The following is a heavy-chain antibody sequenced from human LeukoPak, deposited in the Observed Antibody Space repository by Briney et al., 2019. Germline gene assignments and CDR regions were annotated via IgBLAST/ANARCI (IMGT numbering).Heavy chain of an antibody. J-gene: IGHJ5*02. CDR3: ARRDYYANWFDP. V-gene: IGHV4-39*01. D-gene: IGHD3-22*01. CDR2: IYYSGST. Sequence: SETLSLTCTVSGGSSSSSNDYWDWIRQPPGMGLEWIGSIYYSGSTYYNPSLKSRVTISVDSSKNQFSLKLSSVTAADTAVYYCARRDYYANWFDPWGQGTLVIVSS. CDR1: GGSSSSSNDY.